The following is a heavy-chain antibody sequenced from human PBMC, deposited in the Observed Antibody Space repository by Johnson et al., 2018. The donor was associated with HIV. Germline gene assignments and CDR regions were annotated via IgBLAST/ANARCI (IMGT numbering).Heavy chain of an antibody. J-gene: IGHJ3*02. CDR3: AKDIGGSAAAQGAFDI. CDR1: GFTFSDYY. V-gene: IGHV3-66*02. Sequence: VQLVESGGGLVKPGGSLRLSCAASGFTFSDYYMSWIRQAPGQGLEWVSVIYSGGSTYYADSVKGRFTISRDNSKNTLYAQMDSLRAEDTAVYYCAKDIGGSAAAQGAFDIWGQGTMVTVSS. D-gene: IGHD6-13*01. CDR2: IYSGGST.